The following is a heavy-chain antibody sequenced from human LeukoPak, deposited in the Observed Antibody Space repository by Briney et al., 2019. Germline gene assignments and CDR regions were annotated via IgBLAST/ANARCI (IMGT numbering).Heavy chain of an antibody. Sequence: GGSLRLSCAASGFTFSTYSMNWVRQAPGQGLEWVSYISSSGSTIYYADSVKGRFTISRDNAKNSLYLQMNSLRAEDTAVYYCAREYDILTGYYRGAFDIWGQGTMVTVSS. CDR2: ISSSGSTI. CDR3: AREYDILTGYYRGAFDI. V-gene: IGHV3-48*04. J-gene: IGHJ3*02. D-gene: IGHD3-9*01. CDR1: GFTFSTYS.